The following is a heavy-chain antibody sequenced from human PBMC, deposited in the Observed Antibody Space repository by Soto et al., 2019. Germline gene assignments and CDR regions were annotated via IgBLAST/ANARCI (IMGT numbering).Heavy chain of an antibody. Sequence: PGGSLRLSCAASGFTFSSYWMHWVRQAPGKGLVWVSRINSDGSSTRYADSVKGRFTISRDNAKNTLYLQMNSLKAEDTAVYYCVYSSGWYSYFDYWGQGTQVTVSS. CDR2: INSDGSST. CDR1: GFTFSSYW. CDR3: VYSSGWYSYFDY. V-gene: IGHV3-74*01. D-gene: IGHD6-19*01. J-gene: IGHJ4*02.